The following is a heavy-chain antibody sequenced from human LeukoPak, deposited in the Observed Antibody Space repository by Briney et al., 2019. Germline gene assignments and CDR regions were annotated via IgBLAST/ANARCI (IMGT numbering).Heavy chain of an antibody. CDR2: ISGSGGST. V-gene: IGHV3-23*01. CDR3: AKDRRTVYYGSGNALFDI. Sequence: PGGSLRLSCAASGFTFSSYAMSWVRQAPGKGLEWVSAISGSGGSTYYADSVKGRFTISRDNSKNTLYLQMNSLRAEDTAVYYCAKDRRTVYYGSGNALFDIWGQGTMVTVSS. CDR1: GFTFSSYA. D-gene: IGHD3-10*01. J-gene: IGHJ3*02.